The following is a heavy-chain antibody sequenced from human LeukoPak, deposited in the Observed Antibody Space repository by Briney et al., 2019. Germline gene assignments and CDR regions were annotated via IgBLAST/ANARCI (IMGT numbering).Heavy chain of an antibody. V-gene: IGHV1-2*02. J-gene: IGHJ4*02. CDR3: ARDRGGGSGTYYILY. Sequence: SVKVSCKASGYTFTDYHMQWVRQAPGQGLEWLGWINPNNGGTNYAQKFQGRVTMTRDTSISTAYMELSSLRSDDTAVYYCARDRGGGSGTYYILYWGLGSLVTVSS. CDR2: INPNNGGT. CDR1: GYTFTDYH. D-gene: IGHD3-10*01.